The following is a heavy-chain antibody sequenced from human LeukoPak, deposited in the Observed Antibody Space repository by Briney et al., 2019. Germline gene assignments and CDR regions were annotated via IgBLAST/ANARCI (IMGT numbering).Heavy chain of an antibody. CDR2: IYSGGST. CDR1: GFTVSSNY. V-gene: IGHV3-66*01. CDR3: ASSTDGYSGYDWGGDYFDY. J-gene: IGHJ4*02. Sequence: GGSLRLSCAASGFTVSSNYMSWVRQAPGKGLEWVSVIYSGGSTYYADSVKGRFAISRDNSKNTLYLQMNSLRAEDTAVYYCASSTDGYSGYDWGGDYFDYWGQGTLVTVSS. D-gene: IGHD5-12*01.